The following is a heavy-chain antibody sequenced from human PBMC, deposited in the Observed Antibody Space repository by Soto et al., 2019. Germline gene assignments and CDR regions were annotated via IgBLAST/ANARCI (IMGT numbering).Heavy chain of an antibody. D-gene: IGHD3-22*01. CDR1: GGTFRSYT. Sequence: QVQLVQSGAEVKKPGSSVKVSCKASGGTFRSYTISWVRQAPGQGLEWMGRIIPILGIANYAQKFQGRVTITADKSTSTAYMELSSQRSEDTAVYYCAREDSSSYFADYWGQGTLVTVSS. V-gene: IGHV1-69*08. CDR3: AREDSSSYFADY. J-gene: IGHJ4*02. CDR2: IIPILGIA.